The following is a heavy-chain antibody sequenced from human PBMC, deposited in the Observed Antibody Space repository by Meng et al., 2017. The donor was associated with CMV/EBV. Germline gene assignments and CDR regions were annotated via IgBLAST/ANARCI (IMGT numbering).Heavy chain of an antibody. Sequence: QVQLVQSGAEVKKPGASVKVSVTASCYTFTGYYMHWVRQAPGQGLEWMGWINPNSGGTNYAQKFQGRVTMTRDTSISTAYMELSRLRSDDTAVYYCARGSGIAAAGTFDYWGQGTLVTVSS. D-gene: IGHD6-13*01. CDR3: ARGSGIAAAGTFDY. J-gene: IGHJ4*02. CDR1: CYTFTGYY. V-gene: IGHV1-2*02. CDR2: INPNSGGT.